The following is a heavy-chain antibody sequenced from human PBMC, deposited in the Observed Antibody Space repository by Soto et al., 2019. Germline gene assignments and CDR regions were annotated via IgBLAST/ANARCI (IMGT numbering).Heavy chain of an antibody. D-gene: IGHD3-3*01. J-gene: IGHJ5*02. CDR2: IYYSGST. CDR3: ARSRASITIFGVVIAWFDP. CDR1: GFSFSDYE. V-gene: IGHV4-59*01. Sequence: LRLSCAASGFSFSDYEMNWVRQAPGKGLEWIGYIYYSGSTNYNPSLKSRVTISVDTSKNQFSLKLSSVTAADTAVYYCARSRASITIFGVVIAWFDPWGQGTLVTVSS.